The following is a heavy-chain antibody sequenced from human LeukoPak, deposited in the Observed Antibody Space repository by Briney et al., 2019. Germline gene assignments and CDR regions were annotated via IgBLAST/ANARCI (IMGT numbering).Heavy chain of an antibody. CDR1: GGSISSYY. D-gene: IGHD2-15*01. J-gene: IGHJ3*02. CDR3: ASDRIEVDAFDI. V-gene: IGHV4-59*08. CDR2: IYYSGST. Sequence: PSETLSLTCTVSGGSISSYYWSWIRQPPGKGLEWIGYIYYSGSTNYNPSLKSRVTISVDTPKNQFSLKLSSVTAADTAVYYCASDRIEVDAFDIWGQGTMVTVSS.